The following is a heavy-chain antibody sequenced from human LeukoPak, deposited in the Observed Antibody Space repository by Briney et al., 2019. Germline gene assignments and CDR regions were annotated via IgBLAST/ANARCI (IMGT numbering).Heavy chain of an antibody. CDR2: IYYSGST. J-gene: IGHJ6*03. CDR3: AREARYFDWLQDPPNYYYMDV. CDR1: GGSISSNNYY. D-gene: IGHD3-9*01. V-gene: IGHV4-39*07. Sequence: RTSETLSLTCTVSGGSISSNNYYWGWIRQPPGKGLEWIGSIYYSGSTYYNPSLKSRVTISVDTSKNQFSLKLSSVTAADTAVYYCAREARYFDWLQDPPNYYYMDVWGKGTTVTVSS.